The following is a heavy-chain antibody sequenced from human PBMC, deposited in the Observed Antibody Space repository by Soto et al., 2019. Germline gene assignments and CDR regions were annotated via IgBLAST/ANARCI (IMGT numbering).Heavy chain of an antibody. V-gene: IGHV4-59*02. J-gene: IGHJ4*02. CDR2: IYYSGST. D-gene: IGHD3-9*01. Sequence: SETLSLTCTVSGGSVSTYYWSWIRQPPGKGLEWIAYIYYSGSTSYNPSLKSRVTISLDTSKNQFSLKLSSVTAADTAVYYCARAFDILTRYYFDYWGQGTLVTVSS. CDR3: ARAFDILTRYYFDY. CDR1: GGSVSTYY.